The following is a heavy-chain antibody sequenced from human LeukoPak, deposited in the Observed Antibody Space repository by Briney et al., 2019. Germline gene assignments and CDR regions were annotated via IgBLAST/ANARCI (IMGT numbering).Heavy chain of an antibody. J-gene: IGHJ6*02. CDR1: GFTFSSNG. V-gene: IGHV3-33*01. CDR2: ILYDGINR. D-gene: IGHD5-18*01. CDR3: ARRPSSGYSDGPNYYYGMDV. Sequence: PGGSLRLSCEASGFTFSSNGLHWVRQAPGKGLEWVAVILYDGINRYYADSVKGRFTISRDSSKNMLYLQMNSLRVEDTAVYYCARRPSSGYSDGPNYYYGMDVWGQGTTVTVSS.